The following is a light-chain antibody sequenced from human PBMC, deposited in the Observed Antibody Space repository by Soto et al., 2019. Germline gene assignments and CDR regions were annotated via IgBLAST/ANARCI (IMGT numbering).Light chain of an antibody. J-gene: IGLJ3*02. V-gene: IGLV1-44*01. CDR1: RSNIGRDT. CDR3: AAWDDSLNAWV. CDR2: DSD. Sequence: QAVLNQPPSASGTPGQRVTISCSGSRSNIGRDTVNWYQQLPATAPKLLIFDSDQRPSGVPERFSGSKSGTSASLAISGLQSEDDADYYCAAWDDSLNAWVFGGGTKLTVL.